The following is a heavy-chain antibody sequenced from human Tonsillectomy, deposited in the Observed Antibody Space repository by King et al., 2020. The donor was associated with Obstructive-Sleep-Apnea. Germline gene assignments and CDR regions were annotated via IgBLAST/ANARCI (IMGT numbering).Heavy chain of an antibody. CDR1: VGSISNYY. J-gene: IGHJ4*02. V-gene: IGHV4-59*08. D-gene: IGHD5-12*01. CDR2: MYYSGNT. CDR3: ARHRGVEDYGGYGDFFDY. Sequence: QLQESGPGLVKPSETLSLTCTVSVGSISNYYWSWIRQPPGKGLEWIGYMYYSGNTNFNSSLNSRVTISADTSKIQFSLRLSSVTAADTAVYYCARHRGVEDYGGYGDFFDYWGQGTLVTVSS.